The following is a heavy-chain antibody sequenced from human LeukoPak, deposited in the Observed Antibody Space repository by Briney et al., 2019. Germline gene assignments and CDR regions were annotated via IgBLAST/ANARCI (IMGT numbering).Heavy chain of an antibody. D-gene: IGHD6-13*01. CDR1: GGSFSDYW. J-gene: IGHJ4*02. Sequence: SETLSLTCAVYGGSFSDYWWTWIRQSPGKGLEWIGEVNHSGRTNYNPSLKSQLSISVDRSKTQFSLKWTSVTAADTALYYCAIRFGRLEAGGKPVVSWGQGTLVTVSS. CDR3: AIRFGRLEAGGKPVVS. CDR2: VNHSGRT. V-gene: IGHV4-34*01.